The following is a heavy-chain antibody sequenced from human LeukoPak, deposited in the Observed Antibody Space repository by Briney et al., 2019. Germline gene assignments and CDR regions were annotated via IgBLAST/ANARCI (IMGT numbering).Heavy chain of an antibody. CDR3: ARLVEQFSGSYYCFDY. J-gene: IGHJ4*02. Sequence: GESLKISCKGSGYSFTSYWIGWVRQMPGKGLEWMGIIYPGDSDTRYSPSFQGQVTISADKSISTAYLQWSSLKASDTAMYYCARLVEQFSGSYYCFDYWGQGTLVTVSS. D-gene: IGHD1-26*01. CDR2: IYPGDSDT. V-gene: IGHV5-51*01. CDR1: GYSFTSYW.